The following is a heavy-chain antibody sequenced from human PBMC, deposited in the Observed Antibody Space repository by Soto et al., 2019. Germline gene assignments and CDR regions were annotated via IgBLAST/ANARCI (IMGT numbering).Heavy chain of an antibody. J-gene: IGHJ6*02. CDR2: IYSGGST. V-gene: IGHV3-66*01. CDR3: AGISVPAYYYYGMDV. D-gene: IGHD6-6*01. Sequence: GGSLRLSCAASGFTVSSNYMSWVRQAPGKGLEWVSVIYSGGSTYYADSVKGRFTISRDNSKNTLYLQMNSLRAEDTAVYYCAGISVPAYYYYGMDVWGQGTTVTVS. CDR1: GFTVSSNY.